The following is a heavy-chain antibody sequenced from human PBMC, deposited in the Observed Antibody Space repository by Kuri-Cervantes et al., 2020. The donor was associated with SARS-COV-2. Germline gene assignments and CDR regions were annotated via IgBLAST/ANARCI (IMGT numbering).Heavy chain of an antibody. CDR1: GFTFSSYE. CDR2: IYSGGSST. V-gene: IGHV3-23*03. Sequence: GESLKISCAASGFTFSSYEMNWVRQTPGKGLEWVSVIYSGGSSTYYADSVKGRFTISRDNSKNTLYLQMNSLRAEDTAVYYCAKDIAVAGHFDYWGQGTLVTVSS. CDR3: AKDIAVAGHFDY. J-gene: IGHJ4*02. D-gene: IGHD6-19*01.